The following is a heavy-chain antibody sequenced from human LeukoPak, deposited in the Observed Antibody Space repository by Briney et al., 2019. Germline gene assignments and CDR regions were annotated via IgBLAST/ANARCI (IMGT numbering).Heavy chain of an antibody. CDR3: ARDPGDY. J-gene: IGHJ4*02. Sequence: GGSLRLSCAASGFTFSTYWMHWVRQAPGKGLVWVSRISSDGSNTDYADSVKGRFTISRDNAKNTLYLQMNSLRPEDTAVYYCARDPGDYWGQGTLVTVSS. CDR2: ISSDGSNT. V-gene: IGHV3-74*01. CDR1: GFTFSTYW.